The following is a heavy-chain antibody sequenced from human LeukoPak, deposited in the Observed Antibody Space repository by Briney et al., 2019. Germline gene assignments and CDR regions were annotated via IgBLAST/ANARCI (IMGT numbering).Heavy chain of an antibody. CDR3: ARDSSHIVVVTAILNYFDY. CDR2: INPSGGST. V-gene: IGHV1-46*01. Sequence: GASVKVSCKASGYTFTSYYMHWVRQAPGQGLEWMGIINPSGGSTSYAQKFQGRVTITRDMSTSTVYMELSSLRSEDTAVYHCARDSSHIVVVTAILNYFDYWGQGTLVTVSS. CDR1: GYTFTSYY. J-gene: IGHJ4*02. D-gene: IGHD2-21*02.